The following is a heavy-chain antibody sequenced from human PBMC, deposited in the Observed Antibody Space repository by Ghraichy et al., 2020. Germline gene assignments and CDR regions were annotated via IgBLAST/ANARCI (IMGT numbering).Heavy chain of an antibody. J-gene: IGHJ6*02. CDR1: GGTFSSYA. Sequence: SVKVSCKASGGTFSSYAISWVRQAPGQGLEWMGRIIPILGIANYAQKFQGRVTITADKSTSTAYMELSSLRSEDTAVYYCAREGDPYCSGGSCYYYYGMDVWGQGTTVTVSS. CDR2: IIPILGIA. V-gene: IGHV1-69*04. D-gene: IGHD2-15*01. CDR3: AREGDPYCSGGSCYYYYGMDV.